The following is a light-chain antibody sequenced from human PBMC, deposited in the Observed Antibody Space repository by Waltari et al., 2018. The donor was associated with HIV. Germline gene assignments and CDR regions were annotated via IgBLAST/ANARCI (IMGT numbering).Light chain of an antibody. CDR1: SGHSSYA. CDR3: QTWGTGIQV. J-gene: IGLJ2*01. V-gene: IGLV4-69*01. Sequence: QLVLTQSPSASASLGASVKLTCTLSSGHSSYAIAWHQQQPEKGPRYLMKLNSDGSHSKGDGIPARFSGSSSGADRYLTISSLQSEDEADYYCQTWGTGIQVFGGGTKLTVL. CDR2: LNSDGSH.